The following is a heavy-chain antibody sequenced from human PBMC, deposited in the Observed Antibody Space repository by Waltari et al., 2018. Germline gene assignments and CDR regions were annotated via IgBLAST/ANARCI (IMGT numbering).Heavy chain of an antibody. V-gene: IGHV3-7*01. D-gene: IGHD3-3*01. J-gene: IGHJ6*03. CDR2: IKQDGSEK. CDR3: ARVPNYDFWGGYYYMDV. Sequence: MSWVRQAPGKGLEWVANIKQDGSEKYYVDSVKGRFTISRDNAKNSLYLQMNSLRAEDTAVYYCARVPNYDFWGGYYYMDVWGKGTTVTVSS.